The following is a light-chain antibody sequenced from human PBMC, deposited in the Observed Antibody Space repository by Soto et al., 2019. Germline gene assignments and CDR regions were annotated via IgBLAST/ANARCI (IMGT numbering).Light chain of an antibody. CDR3: QQYGLT. CDR1: QSVSSSY. J-gene: IGKJ4*01. V-gene: IGKV3-20*01. CDR2: GAS. Sequence: IVLTQSPGTLSLSPGERATLSCRASQSVSSSYLAWYQQKPGQAPRLLIYGASSRATGIPDRFSGSGSGTDFTLTISRLEPEDFAVYYCQQYGLTFGGGTKVDIK.